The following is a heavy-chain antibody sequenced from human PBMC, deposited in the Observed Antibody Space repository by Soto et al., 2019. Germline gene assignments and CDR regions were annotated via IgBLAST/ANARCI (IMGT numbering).Heavy chain of an antibody. CDR1: GSSLSPYY. Sequence: PSETLSLTCAVSGSSLSPYYWGRVRQPPGKGLEWLGSIFHSGNVHYNPSLKSRVILSIDTSKSQFSLNLTAAIAADTAVYYCTRQDDGMDVWGQGTTVTVSS. J-gene: IGHJ6*02. CDR3: TRQDDGMDV. V-gene: IGHV4-38-2*01. CDR2: IFHSGNV.